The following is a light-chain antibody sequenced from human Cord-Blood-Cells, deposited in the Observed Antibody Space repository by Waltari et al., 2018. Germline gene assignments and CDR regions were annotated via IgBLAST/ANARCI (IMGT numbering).Light chain of an antibody. CDR2: DAS. CDR3: QQRSNWPRT. V-gene: IGKV3-11*01. CDR1: QSVSSY. J-gene: IGKJ1*01. Sequence: EIVLTQSPATLSLSPGERATLSCRASQSVSSYLAWYQQKPGQAPRLLIYDASNRATGIPARFRGSGSGTDFTLTISSLEPEDFAVYYRQQRSNWPRTFGQGTKVEIK.